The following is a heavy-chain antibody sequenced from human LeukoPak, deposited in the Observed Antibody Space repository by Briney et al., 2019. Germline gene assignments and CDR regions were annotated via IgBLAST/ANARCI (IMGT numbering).Heavy chain of an antibody. CDR3: ARGSLWFGELSPGDV. Sequence: GGSLRLSCAASGFTFSNYEMNWVRQAPGRGPEWISSISSSSSYIYYADSVKGRFTISRDNAKNSLYLQMNSLRAEDTAVYYCARGSLWFGELSPGDVWGKGTTVTVSS. CDR2: ISSSSSYI. D-gene: IGHD3-10*01. CDR1: GFTFSNYE. V-gene: IGHV3-21*01. J-gene: IGHJ6*04.